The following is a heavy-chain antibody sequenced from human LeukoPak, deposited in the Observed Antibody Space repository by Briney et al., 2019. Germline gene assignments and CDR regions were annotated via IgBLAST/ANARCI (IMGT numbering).Heavy chain of an antibody. V-gene: IGHV3-48*01. CDR2: ISSSSSTI. CDR1: GFTFSSYS. Sequence: GGSLRLSCAASGFTFSSYSMNWVRQAPGKGLEWVSYISSSSSTIYYADSVKGRFTISRDNAKNSLYLQMNSLRAEDTAVYYCSTTLSYCSSSSCHSWGYYFDYWGQGTLVTVSS. D-gene: IGHD2-2*02. CDR3: STTLSYCSSSSCHSWGYYFDY. J-gene: IGHJ4*02.